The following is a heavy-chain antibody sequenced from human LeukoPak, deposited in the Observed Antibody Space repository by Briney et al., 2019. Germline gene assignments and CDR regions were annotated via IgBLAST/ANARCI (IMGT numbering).Heavy chain of an antibody. J-gene: IGHJ4*02. V-gene: IGHV3-30-3*01. CDR2: ISYDGSNK. CDR1: GFTFSSYA. D-gene: IGHD3-22*01. CDR3: ARDPPPLYDSSGYGPL. Sequence: PGGSLRLSCAASGFTFSSYAMHWVRQAPGKGLEWVAVISYDGSNKYYADSVKGRFTISRDNSKNTLYLQMNSLRAEDTAVYYCARDPPPLYDSSGYGPLWGQGTLVTVSS.